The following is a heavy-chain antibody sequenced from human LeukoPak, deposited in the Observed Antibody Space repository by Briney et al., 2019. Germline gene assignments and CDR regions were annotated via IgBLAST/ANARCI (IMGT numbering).Heavy chain of an antibody. J-gene: IGHJ5*02. Sequence: GASLQISCKGSGYSLTSYWIGWVLQLPGKGLEWMVIIYPGDSDTSYSPSFQGQVTISADKSISNAYLQWSSLKASDTAMYYCVRQGSTYYYYSSGYYYIVPNWFDPWGQGTLVTVSS. CDR1: GYSLTSYW. CDR3: VRQGSTYYYYSSGYYYIVPNWFDP. CDR2: IYPGDSDT. D-gene: IGHD3-22*01. V-gene: IGHV5-51*01.